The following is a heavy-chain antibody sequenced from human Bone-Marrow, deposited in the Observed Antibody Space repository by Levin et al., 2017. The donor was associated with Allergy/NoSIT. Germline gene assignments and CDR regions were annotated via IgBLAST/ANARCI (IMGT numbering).Heavy chain of an antibody. CDR1: GFTFSSYA. Sequence: GGSLRLSCAASGFTFSSYAMSWVRQAPGKGLEWVSAISGSGGSTYYADSVKGRFTISRDNSKNTLYLQMNSLRAEDTAVYYCAKDPLVVVPAARGAFDIWGQGTMVTVSS. J-gene: IGHJ3*02. CDR2: ISGSGGST. V-gene: IGHV3-23*01. CDR3: AKDPLVVVPAARGAFDI. D-gene: IGHD2-2*01.